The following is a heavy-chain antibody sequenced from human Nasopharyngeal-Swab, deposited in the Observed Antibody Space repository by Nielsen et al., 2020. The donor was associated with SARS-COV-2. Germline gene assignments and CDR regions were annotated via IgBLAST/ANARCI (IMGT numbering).Heavy chain of an antibody. CDR3: TRVDVHDAFDM. CDR1: GFTLSNYW. V-gene: IGHV3-74*01. Sequence: GESLKISCAASGFTLSNYWIHWVRQTPGKGLLWVSRINTDASRTSYADSVKGRFTISRDNAKNTVHLQMNSLRGEDTAVYYCTRVDVHDAFDMWGQGTMVTVSS. J-gene: IGHJ3*02. D-gene: IGHD3-16*01. CDR2: INTDASRT.